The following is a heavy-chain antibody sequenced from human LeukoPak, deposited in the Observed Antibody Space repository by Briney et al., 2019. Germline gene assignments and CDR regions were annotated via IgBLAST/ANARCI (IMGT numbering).Heavy chain of an antibody. J-gene: IGHJ5*02. Sequence: SETLSLTCTVSGGSFSSSSYYWGWIRQPPGKGLEWLGSISYSGTNYNNPSLKSRVSILINTSKNQFSVKLTSVTAADTAMYYCASLGTLRSWGQGTLVTVSS. V-gene: IGHV4-39*01. CDR2: ISYSGTN. CDR1: GGSFSSSSYY. CDR3: ASLGTLRS. D-gene: IGHD7-27*01.